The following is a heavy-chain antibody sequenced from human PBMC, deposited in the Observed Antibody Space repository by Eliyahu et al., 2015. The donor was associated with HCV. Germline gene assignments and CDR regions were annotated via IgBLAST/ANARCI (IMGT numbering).Heavy chain of an antibody. D-gene: IGHD6-19*01. Sequence: QVQLQESGPGLVKPSETLSLTCIVXGGSXSXXYWSWXRQPPGKGLEWIGYXHYSGSTNHNPXLKSRVSISIDTSKNQFSLKLSSVTAADTAVYYCAXGGGGIAVAGTGGWFDPWGQGTLVTVSS. CDR3: AXGGGGIAVAGTGGWFDP. CDR1: GGSXSXXY. J-gene: IGHJ5*02. V-gene: IGHV4-59*01. CDR2: XHYSGST.